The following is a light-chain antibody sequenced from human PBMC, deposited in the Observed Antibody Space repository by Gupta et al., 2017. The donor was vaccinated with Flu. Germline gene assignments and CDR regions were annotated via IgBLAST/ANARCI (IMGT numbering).Light chain of an antibody. CDR1: ALPKKY. J-gene: IGLJ2*01. V-gene: IGLV3-10*01. CDR2: EDT. CDR3: YSTDSSNNHRV. Sequence: SSALTQPPSVSVSPGQTATITCSGDALPKKYAYWYQQKSGQAPVLVIYEDTKRPTGIPERFSGSTSGTVATLTIRGAQVEDEADYYCYSTDSSNNHRVFGGGTKLTVL.